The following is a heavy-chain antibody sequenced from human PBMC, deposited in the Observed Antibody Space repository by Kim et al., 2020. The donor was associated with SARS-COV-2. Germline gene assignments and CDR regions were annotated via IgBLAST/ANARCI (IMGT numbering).Heavy chain of an antibody. J-gene: IGHJ5*02. D-gene: IGHD3-16*01. V-gene: IGHV4-34*01. CDR2: INHSGST. Sequence: SETLSLTCAVYGGSFSGYYWSWIRQPPGKGLEWIGEINHSGSTNYNPSLKSRVTISVDTSKNQFSLKLSSVTAADTAVYYCARGEASWGGSGGNWFDPWGQGTLVTVSS. CDR3: ARGEASWGGSGGNWFDP. CDR1: GGSFSGYY.